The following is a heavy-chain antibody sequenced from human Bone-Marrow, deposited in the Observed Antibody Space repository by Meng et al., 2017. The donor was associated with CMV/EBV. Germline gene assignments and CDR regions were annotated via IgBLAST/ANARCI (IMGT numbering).Heavy chain of an antibody. D-gene: IGHD2-15*01. CDR1: GFTFGDYA. J-gene: IGHJ5*02. Sequence: GGSLRLSCTVSGFTFGDYAMSWVRQAPGKGLEWVGFIRSKAYGGTTEYAASVKGRFTNSRDDSKSIAYLQMNSLKTEDTAVYYCTRVPLDCSGGSCYYPTENWFNPWGQGTLDTVSS. CDR3: TRVPLDCSGGSCYYPTENWFNP. CDR2: IRSKAYGGTT. V-gene: IGHV3-49*04.